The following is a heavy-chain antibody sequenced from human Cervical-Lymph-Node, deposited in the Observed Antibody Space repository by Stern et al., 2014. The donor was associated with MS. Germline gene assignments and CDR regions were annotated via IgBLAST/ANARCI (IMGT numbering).Heavy chain of an antibody. CDR1: GGSISSYY. Sequence: QLQLQESGPGLVKPSETLSLTCTVSGGSISSYYWSWIRQPPGKGLEWIGYIYYSGSTNYNPSLKSRVTISVDTSKNQFSLKLSSVTAADTAVYYCARGPRTMVRGGDYYGMDVWGQGTTVTVSS. V-gene: IGHV4-59*01. CDR3: ARGPRTMVRGGDYYGMDV. D-gene: IGHD3-10*01. CDR2: IYYSGST. J-gene: IGHJ6*02.